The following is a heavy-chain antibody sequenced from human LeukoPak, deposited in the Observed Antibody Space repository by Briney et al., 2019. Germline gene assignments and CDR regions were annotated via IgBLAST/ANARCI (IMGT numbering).Heavy chain of an antibody. Sequence: SETLSLTCTVSGGSISSYYWSWIRQPAGKGLEWIGRIYTSGSTNYNPSLKSRGTMSVDTSKNQFSLKLSSVTAADTAVYYCARVRYDSSGYLDAFDIWGQGTMVTVSS. J-gene: IGHJ3*02. CDR1: GGSISSYY. D-gene: IGHD3-22*01. CDR2: IYTSGST. V-gene: IGHV4-4*07. CDR3: ARVRYDSSGYLDAFDI.